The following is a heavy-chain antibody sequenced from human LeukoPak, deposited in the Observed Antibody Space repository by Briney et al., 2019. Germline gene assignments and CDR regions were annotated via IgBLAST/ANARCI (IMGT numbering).Heavy chain of an antibody. CDR2: IYYSGST. CDR3: ARGMDFWSGYYYFDY. V-gene: IGHV4-59*12. D-gene: IGHD3-3*01. Sequence: SETLSLTCTVSGGSISSYYWSWIRQPPGKGLEWIGYIYYSGSTNYNPSLKSRVTISVDTSKNQFSLKLSSVTAADTAVYYCARGMDFWSGYYYFDYWGQGTLVTVSS. CDR1: GGSISSYY. J-gene: IGHJ4*02.